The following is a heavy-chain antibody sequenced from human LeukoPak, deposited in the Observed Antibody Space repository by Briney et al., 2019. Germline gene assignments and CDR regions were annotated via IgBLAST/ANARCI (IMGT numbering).Heavy chain of an antibody. J-gene: IGHJ4*02. CDR3: AGEDCTNGVCYYYFDY. CDR1: GGTFSSYA. Sequence: SVKVSCKASGGTFSSYAISWVRQAPGQGLEWMGGIIPIFGTANYAQKFQGRVTITADESTSTAYMELSSLRSEDTAVYYCAGEDCTNGVCYYYFDYWGQGTLVTVSS. CDR2: IIPIFGTA. V-gene: IGHV1-69*01. D-gene: IGHD2-8*01.